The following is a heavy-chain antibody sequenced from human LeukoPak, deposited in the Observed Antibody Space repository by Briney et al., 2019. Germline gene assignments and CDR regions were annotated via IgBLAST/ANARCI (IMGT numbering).Heavy chain of an antibody. CDR2: VSAKTGDT. Sequence: ASVKVSCKASGYTFTNYGITWVRQAPGQGLEWMGWVSAKTGDTNYAQKFQGRVTMTTDTSTGTVYMELRSLRSDDTAVFYCARILASIIDYWGQGTLVTASS. V-gene: IGHV1-18*01. CDR3: ARILASIIDY. D-gene: IGHD5/OR15-5a*01. J-gene: IGHJ4*02. CDR1: GYTFTNYG.